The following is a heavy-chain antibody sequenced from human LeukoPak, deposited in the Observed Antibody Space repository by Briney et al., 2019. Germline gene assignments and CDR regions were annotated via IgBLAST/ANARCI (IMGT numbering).Heavy chain of an antibody. V-gene: IGHV1-69*13. CDR1: GGTFSSYA. Sequence: ASVRVSCKASGGTFSSYAISWVRQAPGQGLEWMGGIIPIFGTANYAQKFQGRVTITADESTCTAYMELSSLRSEDTAVYYCARRVSRSYYDSSGYGGWYFDLWGRGTLVTVSS. CDR3: ARRVSRSYYDSSGYGGWYFDL. D-gene: IGHD3-22*01. CDR2: IIPIFGTA. J-gene: IGHJ2*01.